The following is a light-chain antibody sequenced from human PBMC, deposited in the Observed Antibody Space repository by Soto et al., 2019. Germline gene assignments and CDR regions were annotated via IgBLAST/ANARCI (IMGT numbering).Light chain of an antibody. V-gene: IGKV3-20*01. CDR2: GAS. CDR1: QSVSSSY. Sequence: EIVLTQSPGTLSLSPGERATLSCRASQSVSSSYLAWYQQKPGQGPRLLIYGASSRATGIPDRFSGSGSGTDFTLTISRLEPEDFAVYYCQQYESSPRSITFGQGTRLVIK. J-gene: IGKJ5*01. CDR3: QQYESSPRSIT.